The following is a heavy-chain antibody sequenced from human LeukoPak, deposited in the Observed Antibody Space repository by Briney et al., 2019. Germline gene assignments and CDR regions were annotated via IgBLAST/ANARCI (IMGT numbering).Heavy chain of an antibody. CDR2: ISAYNGNT. V-gene: IGHV1-18*01. CDR1: GYTFTSYG. Sequence: ASVKVSRKASGYTFTSYGISWVRQAPGQGLEWMGWISAYNGNTNYAQKLQGRVTMTTDTSTSTAYMELRSLRSDDTAVYYCAKGSSSWLLRYYFDYWGQGTLVTVSS. CDR3: AKGSSSWLLRYYFDY. D-gene: IGHD6-13*01. J-gene: IGHJ4*02.